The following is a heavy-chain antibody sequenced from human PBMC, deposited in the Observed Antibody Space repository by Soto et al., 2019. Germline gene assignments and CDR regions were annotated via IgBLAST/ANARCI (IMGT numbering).Heavy chain of an antibody. CDR1: GFTFSDYS. CDR2: IKQDGGEE. CDR3: ARIYYTSRGPTKYRAFDF. J-gene: IGHJ3*01. D-gene: IGHD3-22*01. Sequence: GGSLRLSCAASGFTFSDYSMGWVRQSPGKGLEGVANIKQDGGEEDYEDSVKGRLTISRDNAKNSLYLQMNSLRAEDTAVYYCARIYYTSRGPTKYRAFDFWGQGTMVTVSS. V-gene: IGHV3-7*01.